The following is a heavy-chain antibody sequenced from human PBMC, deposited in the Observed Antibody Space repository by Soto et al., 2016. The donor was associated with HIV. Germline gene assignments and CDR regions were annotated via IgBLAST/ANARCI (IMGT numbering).Heavy chain of an antibody. CDR2: INWNGGST. CDR3: ARDRGYYYGSGSSKAVYYYGMDV. Sequence: EVQLVESGGGVVRPGGSLRPSCAASGFTFDDYGMSWVRQAPGKGLEWVSGINWNGGSTTYADSVKGRFTISRDNAENFLYLQMNSLRAEDTALYYCARDRGYYYGSGSSKAVYYYGMDVWGQGTTVTVSS. J-gene: IGHJ6*02. CDR1: GFTFDDYG. D-gene: IGHD3-10*01. V-gene: IGHV3-20*04.